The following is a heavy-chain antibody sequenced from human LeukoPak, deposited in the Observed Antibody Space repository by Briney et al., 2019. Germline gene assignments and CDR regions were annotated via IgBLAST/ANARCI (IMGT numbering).Heavy chain of an antibody. CDR2: IYYSGST. D-gene: IGHD6-19*01. J-gene: IGHJ6*03. CDR3: ARQKGYSSGWYDYYYYMDV. V-gene: IGHV4-39*01. Sequence: SETLSLTCTVSGGSISSSSYYWGWIRQPPGKGLEWIGSIYYSGSTYYNPSLKSRVTISVDTSKNQFSLKLSSVTAADTAVYYCARQKGYSSGWYDYYYYMDVWGKGTTVTISS. CDR1: GGSISSSSYY.